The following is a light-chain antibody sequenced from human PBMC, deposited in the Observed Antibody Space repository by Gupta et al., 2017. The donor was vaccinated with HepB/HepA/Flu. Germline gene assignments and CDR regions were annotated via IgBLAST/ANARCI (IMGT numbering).Light chain of an antibody. J-gene: IGKJ4*01. CDR2: GSS. Sequence: IVMTQSPATLSVSPGERVTLSCRASHSVNRHLAWYQQKPGQTPRLLIYGSSVRATGVPTRFSASGSETEFTLAISSLQSGDFAVYYCQQYNEWPLTFGGGTKVEI. CDR1: HSVNRH. CDR3: QQYNEWPLT. V-gene: IGKV3-15*01.